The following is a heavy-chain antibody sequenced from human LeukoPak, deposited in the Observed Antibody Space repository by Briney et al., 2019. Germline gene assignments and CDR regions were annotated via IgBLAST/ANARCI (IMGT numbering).Heavy chain of an antibody. D-gene: IGHD2/OR15-2a*01. CDR2: IDADTGNP. CDR3: AMNTWDY. Sequence: ASVKVSCKASGYTFTGYYMHWVRQAPGQGLKWMGWIDADTGNPTYVQAFTGRFVFSLDTSVSTAYLQITGLKAEDTAVYYCAMNTWDYWGQGTLVTVSS. J-gene: IGHJ4*02. V-gene: IGHV7-4-1*02. CDR1: GYTFTGYY.